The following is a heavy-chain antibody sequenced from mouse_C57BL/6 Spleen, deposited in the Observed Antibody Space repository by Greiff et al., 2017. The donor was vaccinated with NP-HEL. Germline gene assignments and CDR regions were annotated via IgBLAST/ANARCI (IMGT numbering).Heavy chain of an antibody. CDR3: ARRSLYRNYDWYFDV. J-gene: IGHJ1*03. CDR1: GYTFTSYW. V-gene: IGHV1-64*01. D-gene: IGHD2-5*01. Sequence: QVQLQQPGAELVKPGASVKLSCKASGYTFTSYWMHWVKQRPGQGLEWIGMIHPNSGSTNYNEKFKSKATLTVYKSSSTAYMKLSSLTSEDSAVYYCARRSLYRNYDWYFDVWGTGTTVTVSS. CDR2: IHPNSGST.